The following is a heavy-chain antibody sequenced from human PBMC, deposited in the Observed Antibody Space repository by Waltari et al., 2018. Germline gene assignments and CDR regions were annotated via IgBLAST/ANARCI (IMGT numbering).Heavy chain of an antibody. Sequence: QVQLQESGPGLVKPSETLSLTCAVSKYSIPSRFYWGWFRLSPGKGLAWIGSINHSGSAYYNPSLKSRVTISVDTSRNHFALKVTSVIAADTAVYYCVRVSRYFDVWGQGILVTVSS. J-gene: IGHJ4*02. CDR1: KYSIPSRFY. CDR3: VRVSRYFDV. V-gene: IGHV4-38-2*01. CDR2: INHSGSA.